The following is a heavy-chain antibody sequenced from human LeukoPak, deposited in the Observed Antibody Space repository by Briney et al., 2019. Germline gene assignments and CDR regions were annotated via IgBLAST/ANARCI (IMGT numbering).Heavy chain of an antibody. J-gene: IGHJ3*02. V-gene: IGHV3-23*01. D-gene: IGHD5-12*01. CDR2: ILPGGGDT. CDR3: ARDRGYAFDI. Sequence: GGSLRLSCAASGFTFSSYAMTWVRQAPGKGLEWVSTILPGGGDTYYADSVKGRFTISRDNAKNTLYLQMNNLRAEDTAVYYCARDRGYAFDIWGQGTMVTASS. CDR1: GFTFSSYA.